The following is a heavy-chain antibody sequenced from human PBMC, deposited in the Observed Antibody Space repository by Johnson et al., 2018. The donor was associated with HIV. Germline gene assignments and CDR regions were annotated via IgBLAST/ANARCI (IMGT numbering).Heavy chain of an antibody. CDR2: IYSCGST. Sequence: AQLVESGGGLVQPGGSLRLSCAASGFTVSSNYMSWVRQAPGKGLEWVSVIYSCGSTYYADSVKGLFTISTDNSKNTLYLQMNSLRAEATAVYYCAKDGGEQLTAAFDIWGQGTMVTVSS. CDR1: GFTVSSNY. J-gene: IGHJ3*02. V-gene: IGHV3-66*02. CDR3: AKDGGEQLTAAFDI. D-gene: IGHD3-16*01.